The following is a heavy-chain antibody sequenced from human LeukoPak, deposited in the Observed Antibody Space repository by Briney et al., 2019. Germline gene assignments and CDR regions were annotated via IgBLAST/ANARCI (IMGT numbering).Heavy chain of an antibody. V-gene: IGHV3-9*01. D-gene: IGHD5-12*01. J-gene: IGHJ4*02. CDR3: AKGASGYSGYDYE. CDR2: VSWNSGNI. Sequence: PGGSLRLSCAASGFTFDDYAMHWVRQAPGKGLEWVSSVSWNSGNIGYADSVKGRFTISRDNTKNSLYLQMNSLRAEDTAIYYCAKGASGYSGYDYEWGQGTLVTVSS. CDR1: GFTFDDYA.